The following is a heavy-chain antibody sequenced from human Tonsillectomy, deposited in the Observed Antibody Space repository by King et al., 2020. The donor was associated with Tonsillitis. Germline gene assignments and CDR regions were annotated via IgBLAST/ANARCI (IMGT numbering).Heavy chain of an antibody. J-gene: IGHJ4*02. D-gene: IGHD6-13*01. CDR1: GYSFTNYW. CDR3: ARPRFIATAGFYFDY. CDR2: IFPGDPNP. Sequence: QLVQSGAEVKKPGESLKISCKGSGYSFTNYWIGWVRQMPGKGLEWMGIIFPGDPNPKYTPSFQGQVTISADKSISTAYLQWSSLKASDTAMYYCARPRFIATAGFYFDYWGQGTLVTVSS. V-gene: IGHV5-51*01.